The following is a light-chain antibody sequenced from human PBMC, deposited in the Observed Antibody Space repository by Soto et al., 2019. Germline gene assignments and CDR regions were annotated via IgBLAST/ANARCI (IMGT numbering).Light chain of an antibody. J-gene: IGLJ2*01. CDR2: EVS. CDR3: SSYISSSTVVV. CDR1: SRDVGGYNY. V-gene: IGLV2-14*01. Sequence: QSALTQPASVSGSPGQSITISCTGPSRDVGGYNYVSWHQQHPGKAPKVIITEVSNRPSGVSNRFSGSKSGNTASLTISGLQAEDEADYYCSSYISSSTVVVFGGGTKLTVL.